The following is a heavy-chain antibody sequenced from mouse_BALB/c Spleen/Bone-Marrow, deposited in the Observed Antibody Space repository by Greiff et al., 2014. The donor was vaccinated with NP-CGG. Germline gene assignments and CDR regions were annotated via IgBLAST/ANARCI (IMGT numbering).Heavy chain of an antibody. CDR3: AKQYGSADWYFDV. CDR1: GLSLTDYV. V-gene: IGHV2-6-5*01. J-gene: IGHJ1*01. CDR2: IWGGGST. Sequence: QVQLQESGPGLVAPSQRLSITCTASGLSLTDYVISWIRQPPGQGLEWLGIIWGGGSTKYNQNLKDKVTMSEDNSWSQVFLKMNRLQTDDTAMYYCAKQYGSADWYFDVWGAGTPVAVSA. D-gene: IGHD1-1*02.